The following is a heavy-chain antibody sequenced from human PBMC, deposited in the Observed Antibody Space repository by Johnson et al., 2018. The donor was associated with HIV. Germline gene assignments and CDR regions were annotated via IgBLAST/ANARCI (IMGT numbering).Heavy chain of an antibody. D-gene: IGHD6-19*01. CDR3: AKDRSTGWYPAFDI. CDR1: GFSFNTNG. CDR2: ISWNSGSI. J-gene: IGHJ3*02. V-gene: IGHV3-9*01. Sequence: VQLVESGGGVVQPGTSLRLSCAASGFSFNTNGMHWVRQAPGKGLEWVSGISWNSGSIGYADSVKGRFTISRDNAKNSLYLQMNSLRAEDTALYYCAKDRSTGWYPAFDIWGQGTMVTVSS.